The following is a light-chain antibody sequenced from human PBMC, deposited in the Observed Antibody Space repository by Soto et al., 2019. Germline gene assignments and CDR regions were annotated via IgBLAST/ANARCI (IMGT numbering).Light chain of an antibody. CDR2: TAS. CDR3: QKYDSVPWS. V-gene: IGKV1-27*01. CDR1: QGIGNN. Sequence: DIQMTQSPSSLSASVGDRVTITCRASQGIGNNLAWYQQKPGKVPKVLIYTASTLHSGVPSRFSGSGSGTDFTLTINSLQPEDVATYFCQKYDSVPWSFGQVTRVEI. J-gene: IGKJ1*01.